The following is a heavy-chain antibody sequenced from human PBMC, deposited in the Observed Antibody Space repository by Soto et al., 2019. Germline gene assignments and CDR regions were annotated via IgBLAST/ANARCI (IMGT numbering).Heavy chain of an antibody. D-gene: IGHD1-1*01. V-gene: IGHV3-72*01. Sequence: EVQLVESGGGLVQPGGSLRLSCAVSGFSFSDHYMDWVRQAPGKGLEWVGRIRNKARGSFTSYAATVRGRFTISRDESRNTLSLQMNNLKTEDTAVYYCARPPADTTAWDYGGKGSLVTVSS. CDR1: GFSFSDHY. CDR3: ARPPADTTAWDY. J-gene: IGHJ4*02. CDR2: IRNKARGSFT.